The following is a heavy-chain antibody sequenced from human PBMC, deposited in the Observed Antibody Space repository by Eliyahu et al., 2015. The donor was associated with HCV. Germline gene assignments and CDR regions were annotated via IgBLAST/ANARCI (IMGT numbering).Heavy chain of an antibody. CDR3: ARTPYTSWNYYYYGMDV. J-gene: IGHJ6*02. CDR1: GGSIXXGCYY. CDR2: XYYSGST. V-gene: IGHV4-31*03. D-gene: IGHD2-2*01. Sequence: QVQLQESGPGLVKPSQXLSLXCTVXGGSIXXGCYYWRWIRXHPGXGLEWIGDXYYSGSTYYNPSLKSRVTISVDTSKNQFSLKLSSVTAADTAVYYCARTPYTSWNYYYYGMDVWGQGTTVTVSS.